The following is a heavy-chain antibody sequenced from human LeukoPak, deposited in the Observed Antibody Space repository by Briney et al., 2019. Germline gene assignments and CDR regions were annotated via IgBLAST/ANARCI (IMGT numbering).Heavy chain of an antibody. Sequence: ASVKVSCKASGYTFTSYDINWVRQATGQGLEWMGWMNPNSGNTGYAQKFQGRVTMTRNTSISTAYMELSSLRSEDTAAYYCARSTLGYCSGGSCHTLDYWGQGTLVTVSS. CDR3: ARSTLGYCSGGSCHTLDY. CDR2: MNPNSGNT. D-gene: IGHD2-15*01. CDR1: GYTFTSYD. J-gene: IGHJ4*02. V-gene: IGHV1-8*01.